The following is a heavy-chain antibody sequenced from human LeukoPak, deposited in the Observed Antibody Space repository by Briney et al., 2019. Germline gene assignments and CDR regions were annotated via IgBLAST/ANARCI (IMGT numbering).Heavy chain of an antibody. CDR1: GFTFSDYY. CDR3: ASKNNYGYYYFDY. D-gene: IGHD1/OR15-1a*01. V-gene: IGHV3-11*06. CDR2: ISSSSSYT. Sequence: GGSLRLSCAASGFTFSDYYMSWIRQAPGKGLEWVSYISSSSSYTNYADSVKGRFTISRDNAKNSLYLQMNSLRAEDTAVYYCASKNNYGYYYFDYWGQGTLVTVSS. J-gene: IGHJ4*02.